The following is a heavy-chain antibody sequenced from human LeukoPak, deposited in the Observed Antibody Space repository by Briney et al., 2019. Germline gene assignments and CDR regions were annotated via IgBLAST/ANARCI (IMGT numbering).Heavy chain of an antibody. Sequence: RGSPRLSCAPSGFTSSNAWMSWGRQAPGPGRECVGRIKSKTDGGTTDYAAPVKGRFTISRDDSKNTLYLQMNSLKTEDTAVYYCPTSRDGIIVVPAALYYYSYMDVWGKGTTLTVSS. CDR2: IKSKTDGGTT. CDR3: PTSRDGIIVVPAALYYYSYMDV. D-gene: IGHD2-2*01. CDR1: GFTSSNAW. J-gene: IGHJ6*03. V-gene: IGHV3-15*01.